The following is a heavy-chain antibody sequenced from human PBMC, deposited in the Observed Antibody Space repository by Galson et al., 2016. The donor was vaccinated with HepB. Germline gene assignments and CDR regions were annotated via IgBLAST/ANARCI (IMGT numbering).Heavy chain of an antibody. CDR1: GFTFSSYG. D-gene: IGHD1-26*01. Sequence: SLRLSCAASGFTFSSYGMYWVRQAPRKGLEWVSAISRSGDATYYADSVKGRFTIFRDNSKDTLYLQMNSLRAEDTGVYYCAKEVGTVHPSNWFDPWGQGTLVTVSS. V-gene: IGHV3-23*01. CDR3: AKEVGTVHPSNWFDP. CDR2: ISRSGDAT. J-gene: IGHJ5*02.